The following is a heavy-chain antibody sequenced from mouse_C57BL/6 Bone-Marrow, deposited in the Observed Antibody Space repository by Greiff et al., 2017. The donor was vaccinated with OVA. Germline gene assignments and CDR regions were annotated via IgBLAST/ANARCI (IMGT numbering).Heavy chain of an antibody. CDR2: ISSGGSYT. J-gene: IGHJ3*01. V-gene: IGHV5-6*01. D-gene: IGHD2-4*01. Sequence: VQLKESGGDLVKPGGSLKLSCAASGFTFSSYGMSWVRQTPDKRLEWVATISSGGSYTYYPDSVKGRFTISRDNAKNTLYLQMSSLKSEDTAMYYCARNDDYDAAWFAYWGQGTLVTVSA. CDR3: ARNDDYDAAWFAY. CDR1: GFTFSSYG.